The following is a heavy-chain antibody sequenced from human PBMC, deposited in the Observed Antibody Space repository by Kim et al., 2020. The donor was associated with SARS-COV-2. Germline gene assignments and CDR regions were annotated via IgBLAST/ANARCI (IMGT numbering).Heavy chain of an antibody. D-gene: IGHD6-19*01. Sequence: GGSLRLSCAASGFTFSSYSMNWVRQAPGKGLEWVSSISSSSSYIYYADSVKGRFTISRDNAKNSLYLQMNSLRAEDTAVYYCARDSLSSGWYDYYYYGMDVWGQGTTVTVSS. CDR1: GFTFSSYS. CDR3: ARDSLSSGWYDYYYYGMDV. CDR2: ISSSSSYI. J-gene: IGHJ6*02. V-gene: IGHV3-21*01.